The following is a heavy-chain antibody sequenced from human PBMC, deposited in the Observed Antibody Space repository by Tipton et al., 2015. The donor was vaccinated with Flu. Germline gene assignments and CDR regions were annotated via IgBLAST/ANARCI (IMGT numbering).Heavy chain of an antibody. CDR2: IYISGNT. J-gene: IGHJ4*02. Sequence: LRLSCTVSGAPINNFYWSWIRQSAGKGLEWIERIYISGNTNYNPSLRSRVTISVDTSKNQISLNLRSVTAGDTAVYYCASGSGDFDHWGQGTLVTVSS. CDR3: ASGSGDFDH. D-gene: IGHD3-10*01. CDR1: GAPINNFY. V-gene: IGHV4-4*07.